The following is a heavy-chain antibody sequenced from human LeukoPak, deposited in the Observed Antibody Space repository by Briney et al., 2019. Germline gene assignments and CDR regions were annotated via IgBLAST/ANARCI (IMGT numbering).Heavy chain of an antibody. CDR3: ARRNYGGNGGAMDV. V-gene: IGHV1-46*01. CDR2: INPSGGSP. D-gene: IGHD4-23*01. CDR1: GYTFTNYY. Sequence: ASVKVSCKASGYTFTNYYMHWVRQAPGLGLEWMGIINPSGGSPSYAQKFQGRLTMTRDTSTSTVYMELSSLRSEDTAVYYCARRNYGGNGGAMDVWGQGTTVTVSS. J-gene: IGHJ6*02.